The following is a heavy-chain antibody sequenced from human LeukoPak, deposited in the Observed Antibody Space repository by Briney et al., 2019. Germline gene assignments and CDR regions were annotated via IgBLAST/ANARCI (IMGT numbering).Heavy chain of an antibody. CDR3: ARAKRGSGFGYYYFDS. Sequence: SETLSLTCTVSSGSMSSYYWSWIRQPPRKGLDWIGYRSYVVSTNYNPSLKSRVTMSLDTSKNQFSLKLTSVTAADTAVYYCARAKRGSGFGYYYFDSWGQGTLVTVSS. V-gene: IGHV4-59*01. J-gene: IGHJ4*02. CDR1: SGSMSSYY. D-gene: IGHD3-16*01. CDR2: RSYVVST.